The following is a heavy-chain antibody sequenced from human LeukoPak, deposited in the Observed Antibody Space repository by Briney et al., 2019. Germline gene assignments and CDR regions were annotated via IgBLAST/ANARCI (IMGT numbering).Heavy chain of an antibody. CDR3: ARQQLAFDY. V-gene: IGHV3-9*01. CDR2: TSWNSGSI. Sequence: PGRSLRLSCAASGFTFDDYAMHWVRQAPGKGLEWVSGTSWNSGSIGYADSVKGRFTISRDNVKNSLYLQMNSLRAEDTALYYCARQQLAFDYWGQGTLVTVSS. D-gene: IGHD6-13*01. J-gene: IGHJ4*02. CDR1: GFTFDDYA.